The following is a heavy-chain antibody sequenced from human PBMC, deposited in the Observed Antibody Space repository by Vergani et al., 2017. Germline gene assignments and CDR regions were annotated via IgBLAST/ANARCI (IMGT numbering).Heavy chain of an antibody. CDR1: GFSVSSSGVG. Sequence: QITLKESGPTLVKPTQTLTLTCTVSGFSVSSSGVGVAWIRQPPGKALECLAIIYWNDDKRYSPSLMGRLTIAKDTSRNQVVLTMTNMDPVDTATYYCAHTNTLIWGQGTLVTVSS. CDR3: AHTNTLI. D-gene: IGHD2-15*01. V-gene: IGHV2-5*01. J-gene: IGHJ4*02. CDR2: IYWNDDK.